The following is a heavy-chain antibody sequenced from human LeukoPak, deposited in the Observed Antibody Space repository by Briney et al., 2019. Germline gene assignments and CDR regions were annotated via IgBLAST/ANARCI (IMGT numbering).Heavy chain of an antibody. CDR3: ASLKRGYQPPAGFDY. D-gene: IGHD2-2*01. V-gene: IGHV4-39*01. CDR1: GGSISSSSYY. Sequence: SETLSLTCTVSGGSISSSSYYWGWIRQPPGKGLEWIGSIYYSGSTYYNPSLKSRVTISVDTSKNQFSLKLSSVTAADTAVYYCASLKRGYQPPAGFDYWGQGTLATVSS. CDR2: IYYSGST. J-gene: IGHJ4*02.